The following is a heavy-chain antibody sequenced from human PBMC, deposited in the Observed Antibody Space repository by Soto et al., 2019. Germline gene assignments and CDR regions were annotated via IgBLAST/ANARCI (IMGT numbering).Heavy chain of an antibody. V-gene: IGHV2-5*02. CDR3: AHHAGYYYGSGSSTVDY. CDR2: IYWDDDK. J-gene: IGHJ4*02. D-gene: IGHD3-10*01. CDR1: GFSLSTSGVG. Sequence: QITLKESGPPLVKPTQTLTLTCTFSGFSLSTSGVGVGWIRQPPGKALEWLALIYWDDDKRYSPSLKSRLTITKDTSKNQVVLTMTNMDPVDTATYYCAHHAGYYYGSGSSTVDYWGQGTLVTVSS.